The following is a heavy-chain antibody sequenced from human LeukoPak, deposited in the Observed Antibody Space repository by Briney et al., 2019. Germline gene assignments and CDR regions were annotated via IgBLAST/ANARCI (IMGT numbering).Heavy chain of an antibody. Sequence: ASVKVSCKGSGGTFSSYAISWVRQAPGQGLEWMGGIIPIFGTANYAQKFQGRVTIIADKSTSTAYMELSSLRSEDTAVYYCARVRCSGGSCYSSYYYYGMDVWGQGTTVTVSS. CDR2: IIPIFGTA. J-gene: IGHJ6*02. CDR1: GGTFSSYA. V-gene: IGHV1-69*06. CDR3: ARVRCSGGSCYSSYYYYGMDV. D-gene: IGHD2-15*01.